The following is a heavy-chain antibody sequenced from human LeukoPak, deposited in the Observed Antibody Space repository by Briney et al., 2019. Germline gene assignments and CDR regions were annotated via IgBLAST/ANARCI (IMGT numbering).Heavy chain of an antibody. D-gene: IGHD1-26*01. CDR3: AKPYPYSGSFFVDY. CDR2: IRYDGGDK. Sequence: GGSLRLSCAASGFSFSSYGMHWVRQAPGKGLEWVASIRYDGGDKHYADSVKGRFTISRDSSKNTLFLQMNSLRAEDTAVYYCAKPYPYSGSFFVDYWGQGTLVTVPS. CDR1: GFSFSSYG. V-gene: IGHV3-30*02. J-gene: IGHJ4*02.